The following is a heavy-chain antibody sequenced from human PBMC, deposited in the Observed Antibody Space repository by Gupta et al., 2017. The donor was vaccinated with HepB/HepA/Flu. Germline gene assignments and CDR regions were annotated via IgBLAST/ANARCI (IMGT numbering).Heavy chain of an antibody. D-gene: IGHD6-13*01. Sequence: QLQLQESGPGLVKPSETLSLTCTVSGGSISSSSYYWGWIRQPPGKGLEWIGSIYYSGSTYYNPSIKRRVTIAVDTSKNQFSLKRSSVTAAETAVYYCATTGKYGYSSSGYVSYGMDVGGQGTTVTVSS. CDR1: GGSISSSSYY. V-gene: IGHV4-39*01. CDR2: IYYSGST. CDR3: ATTGKYGYSSSGYVSYGMDV. J-gene: IGHJ6*02.